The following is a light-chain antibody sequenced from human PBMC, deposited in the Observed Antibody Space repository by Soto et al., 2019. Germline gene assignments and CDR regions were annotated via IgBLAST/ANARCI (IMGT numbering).Light chain of an antibody. CDR1: NSDVGSYNL. J-gene: IGLJ1*01. CDR3: CSYGGSTTVV. CDR2: EVT. Sequence: QSALTQPASVSGSPGQSIAISCTGTNSDVGSYNLVSWYQQHPGKAPKLIIYEVTKRPAGVSNRFSGSKSDNTASLTISGLQADDEADYYCCSYGGSTTVVFATGTKLTVL. V-gene: IGLV2-23*02.